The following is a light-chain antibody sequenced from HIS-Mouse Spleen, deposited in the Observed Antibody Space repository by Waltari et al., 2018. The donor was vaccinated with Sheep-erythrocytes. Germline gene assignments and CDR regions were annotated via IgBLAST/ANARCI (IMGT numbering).Light chain of an antibody. CDR1: ALPKKY. CDR3: YSTDSSGNHWV. V-gene: IGLV3-10*01. CDR2: EDS. Sequence: SYELTQPPSVSVSPGQTARITCSGDALPKKYASWYQQKSGKAPVLVIYEDSKRPSGIPERFSGSTSGTMATLTISGAQVEDEADYYCYSTDSSGNHWVFGGGTKLTVL. J-gene: IGLJ3*02.